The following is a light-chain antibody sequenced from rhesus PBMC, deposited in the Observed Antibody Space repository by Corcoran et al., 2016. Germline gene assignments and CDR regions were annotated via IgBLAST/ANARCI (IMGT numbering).Light chain of an antibody. CDR3: LQSSNWPQYS. J-gene: IGKJ2*01. CDR1: QSVSSN. Sequence: EIVMTQSPVTLALSPGERATLSCRASQSVSSNLAWYHQKPGQAPRLLIYGASRRATGIPDRFSGSGSGTEFTLTISSLEPEVVGVYFCLQSSNWPQYSFGQGTKVEIK. CDR2: GAS. V-gene: IGKV3-24*04.